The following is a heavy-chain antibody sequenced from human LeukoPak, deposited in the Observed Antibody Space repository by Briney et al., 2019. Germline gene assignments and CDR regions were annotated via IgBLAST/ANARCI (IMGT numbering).Heavy chain of an antibody. J-gene: IGHJ4*02. D-gene: IGHD3-10*01. CDR1: GGTFSSYA. Sequence: SVKVSCKASGGTFSSYAISWVRQAPGQGLEWMGRIIPILGIANYAQKFQGRVTITADRSTSTAYMELSSLRSEDTAVYYCARSKYGSGFIPPKELDYWGQGTLVTVSS. CDR2: IIPILGIA. CDR3: ARSKYGSGFIPPKELDY. V-gene: IGHV1-69*04.